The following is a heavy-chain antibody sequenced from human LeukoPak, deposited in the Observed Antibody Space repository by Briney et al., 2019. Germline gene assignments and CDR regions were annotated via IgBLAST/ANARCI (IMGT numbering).Heavy chain of an antibody. CDR1: GGSISTYY. V-gene: IGHV4-59*01. D-gene: IGHD3-22*01. J-gene: IGHJ3*02. Sequence: SETLSLTCAGSGGSISTYYWSWIRQPPGKGLEWIAYIYYSGSTNYNPSLKSRVTISVDTSKKQFSLKLSSVTAADTAVYYCAREYYYDSSGYYPPHAFDIWGQGTMVTVSS. CDR2: IYYSGST. CDR3: AREYYYDSSGYYPPHAFDI.